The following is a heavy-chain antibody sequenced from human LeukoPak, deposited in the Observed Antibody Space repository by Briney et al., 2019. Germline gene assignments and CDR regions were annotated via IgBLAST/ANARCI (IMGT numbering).Heavy chain of an antibody. J-gene: IGHJ4*02. D-gene: IGHD1-26*01. Sequence: ASVKVSCKASGYTLTGYLMHWVRQAPGQGLEWMGWINPNSGDTNYAQKFQARVTMTRDTSISTAYMELSSLRSEDTAVYYCATDFLVGATISYVYWGQGTLVTVSS. CDR1: GYTLTGYL. CDR3: ATDFLVGATISYVY. CDR2: INPNSGDT. V-gene: IGHV1-2*02.